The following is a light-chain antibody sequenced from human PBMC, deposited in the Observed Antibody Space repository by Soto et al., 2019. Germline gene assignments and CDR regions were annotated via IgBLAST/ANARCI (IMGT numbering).Light chain of an antibody. CDR2: AAS. V-gene: IGKV1-16*02. J-gene: IGKJ2*01. CDR1: QDISKH. CDR3: QQYDTYPYT. Sequence: DIQMTQSPSSLSASVGDRVTIACRASQDISKHLVWLQQKPGKAPKSLIYAASRLQSGVPSKFSGSGSGTDFTLTISSLQPEDFATYYCQQYDTYPYTFGQGTKLEIK.